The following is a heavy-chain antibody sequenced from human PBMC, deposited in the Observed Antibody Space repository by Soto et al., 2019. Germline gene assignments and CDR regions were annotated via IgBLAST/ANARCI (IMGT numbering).Heavy chain of an antibody. CDR2: ISSSSSTI. CDR1: GFTFSSYS. D-gene: IGHD2-15*01. V-gene: IGHV3-48*01. J-gene: IGHJ3*02. Sequence: GGSLRLSCAASGFTFSSYSMNWVRQAPVKGLEWVSYISSSSSTIYYADSVKGRFTISRDNAKNSLYLQMNSLRAEDTAVYYCARDLGYCSGGSCYPDALDIWGQGTMVTVSS. CDR3: ARDLGYCSGGSCYPDALDI.